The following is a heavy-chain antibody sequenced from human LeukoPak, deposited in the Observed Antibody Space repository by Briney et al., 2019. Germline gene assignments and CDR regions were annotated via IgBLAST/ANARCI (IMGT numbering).Heavy chain of an antibody. J-gene: IGHJ4*02. V-gene: IGHV4-39*01. Sequence: SETLSLTCTVSGGSISSSSYYWGWIRQPPGKGLEWIGSIYYSGSTYYNPSLKSRVTISVDTSKNQLSLKLSSVTAADTAVYYCARQEWELLFFDYWGQGTLVTVSS. D-gene: IGHD1-26*01. CDR2: IYYSGST. CDR3: ARQEWELLFFDY. CDR1: GGSISSSSYY.